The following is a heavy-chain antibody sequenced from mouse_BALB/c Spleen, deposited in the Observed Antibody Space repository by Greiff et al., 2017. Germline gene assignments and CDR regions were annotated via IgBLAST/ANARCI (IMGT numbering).Heavy chain of an antibody. CDR1: GYSITSDYA. CDR2: ISYSGST. J-gene: IGHJ3*01. CDR3: ARSRNYGNPWFAY. Sequence: EVQLQQSGPGLVKPSQSLSLTCTVTGYSITSDYAWNWIRQFPGNKLEWMGYISYSGSTSYNPSLKSRISITRDTSKNQFFLQLNSVTTEDTATYYCARSRNYGNPWFAYWGQGTLVTVSA. D-gene: IGHD2-1*01. V-gene: IGHV3-2*02.